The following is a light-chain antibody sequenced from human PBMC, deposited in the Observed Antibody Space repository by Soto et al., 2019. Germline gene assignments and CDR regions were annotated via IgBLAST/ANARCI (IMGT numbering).Light chain of an antibody. CDR3: SSYAGSNNFG. CDR2: TVY. V-gene: IGLV2-8*01. CDR1: SSDVAAYNF. Sequence: SVLTQPSSVSGSPGQSITISCTGTSSDVAAYNFVSWPQQHPCKAPKLMIYTVYDRPSGVPDRFSGSTSGNTASLTVSGLQAEDEADYYCSSYAGSNNFGFGTGTKVTV. J-gene: IGLJ1*01.